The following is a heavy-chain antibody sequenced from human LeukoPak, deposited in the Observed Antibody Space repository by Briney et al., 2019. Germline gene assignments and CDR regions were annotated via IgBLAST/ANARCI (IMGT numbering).Heavy chain of an antibody. V-gene: IGHV3-9*01. CDR2: ISWNSGSI. J-gene: IGHJ4*02. CDR1: GFTFDDYA. Sequence: PRGSLRLSCAPSGFTFDDYAMHWVRQAPGQGVEWVSGISWNSGSIGYADSVKGRFNISRDNAKNVVYLQMNSLRVEDTAVYDCVRDEEGDSYGYGYWGQGTLVTVSS. CDR3: VRDEEGDSYGYGY. D-gene: IGHD5-18*01.